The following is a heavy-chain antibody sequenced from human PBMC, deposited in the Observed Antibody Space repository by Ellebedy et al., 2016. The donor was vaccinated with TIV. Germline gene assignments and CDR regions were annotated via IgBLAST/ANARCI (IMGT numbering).Heavy chain of an antibody. V-gene: IGHV1-18*01. Sequence: ASVKVSCXTSGYTFINYGISWLRQAPGQGLEWMGRISAYDGDTKYAQKFQGRVTLTTDTSTGTVYMDLRSLRSDDTAVYYCARVMSLGIWDGFDFWGQGTLVTVSS. J-gene: IGHJ4*02. CDR3: ARVMSLGIWDGFDF. CDR1: GYTFINYG. D-gene: IGHD2-15*01. CDR2: ISAYDGDT.